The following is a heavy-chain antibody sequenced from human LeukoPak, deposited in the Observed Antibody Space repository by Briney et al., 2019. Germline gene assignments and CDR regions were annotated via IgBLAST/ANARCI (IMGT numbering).Heavy chain of an antibody. D-gene: IGHD2-15*01. V-gene: IGHV3-23*01. CDR1: GFTFSSYA. CDR3: AKSGTACSGGSCYSHYFDF. Sequence: GGSLRLSCAASGFTFSSYAMSWVRQAPGKGLEWVSAISGSGGSTYYADSVKGRFTISRDNSKNTIYLQLNSLRAEDTAVYYCAKSGTACSGGSCYSHYFDFWGQGTLVTVSS. CDR2: ISGSGGST. J-gene: IGHJ4*02.